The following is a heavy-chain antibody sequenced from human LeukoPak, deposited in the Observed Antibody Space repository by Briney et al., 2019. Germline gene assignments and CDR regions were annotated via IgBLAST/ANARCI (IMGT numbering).Heavy chain of an antibody. CDR1: GGSISSSNW. J-gene: IGHJ5*02. CDR3: ARARKYNGNPNWIDL. D-gene: IGHD4-23*01. V-gene: IGHV4-4*02. Sequence: PSGTLSLTCAVSGGSISSSNWWSWVRPPPGKGLEWIGEIYHSGSTNYNPSLKSRVTISEDTSKNHFSLNLSAVTAADTAVYYCARARKYNGNPNWIDLWGQGVLVTVSS. CDR2: IYHSGST.